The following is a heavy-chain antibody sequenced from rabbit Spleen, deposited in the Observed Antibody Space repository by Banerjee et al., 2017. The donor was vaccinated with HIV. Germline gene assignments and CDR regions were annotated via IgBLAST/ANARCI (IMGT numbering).Heavy chain of an antibody. J-gene: IGHJ4*01. V-gene: IGHV1S40*01. D-gene: IGHD3-1*01. CDR3: ARDLASVVGWNFSL. CDR1: GVSFSSNHY. Sequence: QSLEESGGGLVKPGASLTLTCTASGVSFSSNHYMCWVRQAPGKGLEWIACINIVTGKSVYASWAKGRFTISRTSSTTVTLQMTSLTAADTATYFCARDLASVVGWNFSLWGPGTLVTVS. CDR2: INIVTGKS.